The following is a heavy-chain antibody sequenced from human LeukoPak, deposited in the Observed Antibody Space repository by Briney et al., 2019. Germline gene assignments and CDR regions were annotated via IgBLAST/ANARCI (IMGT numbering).Heavy chain of an antibody. V-gene: IGHV3-30*18. CDR2: ISYDGSNK. Sequence: GGSLRLSCAASGFTFSSYGMRWVRQAPGKGLEWVAVISYDGSNKYYADSVKGRFTISRDNSKNTLYLQMNSLRAEDTAVYYCAKDDPMAGDAFDIWGQGTMVTVSS. J-gene: IGHJ3*02. CDR1: GFTFSSYG. CDR3: AKDDPMAGDAFDI. D-gene: IGHD5-24*01.